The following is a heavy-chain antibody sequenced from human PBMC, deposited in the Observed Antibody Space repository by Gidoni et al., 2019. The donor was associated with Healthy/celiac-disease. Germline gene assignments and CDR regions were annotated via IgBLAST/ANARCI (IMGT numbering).Heavy chain of an antibody. CDR3: ARDGGWELHAFDI. D-gene: IGHD1-26*01. CDR1: GFTFSSYS. J-gene: IGHJ3*02. V-gene: IGHV3-48*01. Sequence: EVQLVESGGGLVQPGGALRLSCAASGFTFSSYSMNWVSEALGKGLEWFSSFSISSITIFYAYSVKGRFTISIDNAKNSLYLQMNSLRAEDTAVYYCARDGGWELHAFDIWGQGTMVTVSS. CDR2: FSISSITI.